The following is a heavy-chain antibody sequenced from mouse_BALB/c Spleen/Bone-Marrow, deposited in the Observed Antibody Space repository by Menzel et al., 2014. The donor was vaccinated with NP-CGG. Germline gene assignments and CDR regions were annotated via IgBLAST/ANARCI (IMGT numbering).Heavy chain of an antibody. CDR3: ARRRDGPYAMDY. D-gene: IGHD2-3*01. CDR1: GFTFGSYG. CDR2: INNGSSYT. J-gene: IGHJ4*01. V-gene: IGHV5-6*02. Sequence: DVMLVESGGDLVKPGGSLKLSCAASGFTFGSYGMSWVRQTPDKRLEWVATINNGSSYTFYPDSVKGRFTISRDNAKNTLYLQMSSLKSEDTAMYYCARRRDGPYAMDYWGQGTSVTVSS.